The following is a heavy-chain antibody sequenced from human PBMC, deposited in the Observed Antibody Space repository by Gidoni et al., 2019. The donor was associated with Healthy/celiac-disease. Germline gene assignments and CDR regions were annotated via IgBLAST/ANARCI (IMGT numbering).Heavy chain of an antibody. CDR1: GVTVSRYA. CDR3: ARPHVADSSGPNWFDP. V-gene: IGHV3-30*04. CDR2: ISYDGSHK. Sequence: QVQLVESGGGGVQPGRSLRLSCAAAGVTVSRYAMHWVRQAPGRGLEWVAVISYDGSHKYYADSVKGRFTISSDNSKTTLYLQMNSLRAADPAVYYCARPHVADSSGPNWFDPWGQGTLVTVSS. D-gene: IGHD3-22*01. J-gene: IGHJ5*02.